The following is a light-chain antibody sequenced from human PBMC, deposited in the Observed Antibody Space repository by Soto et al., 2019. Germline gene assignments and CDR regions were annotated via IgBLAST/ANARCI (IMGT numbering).Light chain of an antibody. V-gene: IGKV1-5*03. J-gene: IGKJ1*01. CDR1: QSISSW. CDR3: QYYNNYCWT. Sequence: DIPLTQSPSTLSASVGDRVTLTCRASQSISSWLAWYQQKPGKAPKFLIYKTSNMDSGVPSRFRGSGSGTEFTLTISSLQPDDFATYYCQYYNNYCWTFGQGTKVEIK. CDR2: KTS.